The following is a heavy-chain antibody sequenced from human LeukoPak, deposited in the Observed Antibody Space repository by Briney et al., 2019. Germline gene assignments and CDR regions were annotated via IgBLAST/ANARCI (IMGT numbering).Heavy chain of an antibody. CDR1: GFSFNNYG. Sequence: PGGSLRLSCAASGFSFNNYGMHWVRQAPGKGLEWVAFIRYDGSNKYYADSVKGRFTISRNNDKNSVYLQMNSLRPEDTALYYCAKDRVALLRGPREYCGMDVWGQGTTVTVSS. CDR2: IRYDGSNK. D-gene: IGHD1-26*01. V-gene: IGHV3-30*02. J-gene: IGHJ6*02. CDR3: AKDRVALLRGPREYCGMDV.